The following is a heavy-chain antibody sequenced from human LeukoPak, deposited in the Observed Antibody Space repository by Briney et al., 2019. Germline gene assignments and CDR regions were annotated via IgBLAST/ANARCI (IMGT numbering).Heavy chain of an antibody. CDR3: ARDLGPTSGYFQH. V-gene: IGHV1-2*02. Sequence: ASVKVSCKASGYTFTGYYMHWVRQAPGQGLEWMGWINPNSGGTNYAQKFQGRVTMTRDTSISTAYMELSRLRSDDTAVYYCARDLGPTSGYFQHWGQGTLVTVSS. D-gene: IGHD3-16*01. CDR2: INPNSGGT. CDR1: GYTFTGYY. J-gene: IGHJ1*01.